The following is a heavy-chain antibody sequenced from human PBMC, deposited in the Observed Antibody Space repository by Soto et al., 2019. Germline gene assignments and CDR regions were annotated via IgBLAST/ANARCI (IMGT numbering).Heavy chain of an antibody. J-gene: IGHJ5*02. CDR1: GLLMYTFL. D-gene: IGHD1-26*01. CDR2: ISGSGFKK. Sequence: GSLRRSCASSGLLMYTFLLNLVRPDPGKGLEWISSISGSGFKKYYADSVKGRFTISRDNSKSTVYLELNNLSAEDTAVYHCAKNQGVELVPLATVDWFDPWGQGSVVNVSS. CDR3: AKNQGVELVPLATVDWFDP. V-gene: IGHV3-23*01.